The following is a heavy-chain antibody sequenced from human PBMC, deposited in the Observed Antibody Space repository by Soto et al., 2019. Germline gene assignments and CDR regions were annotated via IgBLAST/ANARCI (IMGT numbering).Heavy chain of an antibody. V-gene: IGHV1-2*02. D-gene: IGHD3-10*01. Sequence: SVKASWTASVYPSTDYYMHLVRHAPGQGLEWMGWINPNSGGPISAKKFQGRVTMTRDTSISTAYLELSRLRSDDTAVYYCARGRTTSLDYWGRGTQVTVSS. CDR1: VYPSTDYY. CDR2: INPNSGGP. CDR3: ARGRTTSLDY. J-gene: IGHJ4*02.